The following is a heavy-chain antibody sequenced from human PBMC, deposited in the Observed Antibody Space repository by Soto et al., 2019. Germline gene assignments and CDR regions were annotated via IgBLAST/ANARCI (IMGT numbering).Heavy chain of an antibody. CDR1: GFTFISYC. V-gene: IGHV3-64D*06. Sequence: WESXRLSCSSSGFTFISYCIHGVRQAPGKGLEYVSGISSSGDNTKYADPVNGRFTISRDNSKNTLILQMNSLRAEDTAVYYCVKGHPLSESSSFDSWGQGPLVTVSS. CDR3: VKGHPLSESSSFDS. D-gene: IGHD6-19*01. J-gene: IGHJ4*02. CDR2: ISSSGDNT.